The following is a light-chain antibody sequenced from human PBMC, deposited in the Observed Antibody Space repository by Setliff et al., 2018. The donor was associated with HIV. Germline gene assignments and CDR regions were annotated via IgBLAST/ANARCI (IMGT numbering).Light chain of an antibody. CDR3: CAYAGNYRVL. CDR1: SSDVGAHDY. Sequence: QSALAQPASVSGSPGQSITISCTGASSDVGAHDYVSWYQQNPDKAPKLIIYDVTKRTSGVPDRFSGSKSGNTASLTISGLQTQDEGDYYCCAYAGNYRVLFGGGTK. V-gene: IGLV2-11*01. CDR2: DVT. J-gene: IGLJ2*01.